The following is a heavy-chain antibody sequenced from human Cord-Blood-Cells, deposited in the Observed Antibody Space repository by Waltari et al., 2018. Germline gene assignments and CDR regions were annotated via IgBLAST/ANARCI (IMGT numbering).Heavy chain of an antibody. Sequence: EVQLVESGGGLVQPGGSLRLSCAASGFTFSSYWMHWVRQAPGKGLVWVSLSNRDGSSAGDADSVKGRFTISRDNAKNTLYLQMNSLRAEDTAVYYCARGYCSGGSCYDYWGQGTLVTVSS. D-gene: IGHD2-15*01. V-gene: IGHV3-74*01. J-gene: IGHJ4*02. CDR2: SNRDGSSA. CDR1: GFTFSSYW. CDR3: ARGYCSGGSCYDY.